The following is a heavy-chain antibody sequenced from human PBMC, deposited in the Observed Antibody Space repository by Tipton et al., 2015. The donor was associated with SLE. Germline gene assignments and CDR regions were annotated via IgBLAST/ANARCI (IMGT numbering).Heavy chain of an antibody. CDR2: IYHSGST. CDR3: ARHQGGFDY. J-gene: IGHJ4*02. CDR1: GYSISSGYY. Sequence: TLSLTCAVSGYSISSGYYWGWIRQPPGKGLEWIGSIYHSGSTYYNPSLKSRVTISVHTSKNQFSLKLSSVTAADTAVYYCARHQGGFDYWGQGTLVTVSS. V-gene: IGHV4-38-2*01.